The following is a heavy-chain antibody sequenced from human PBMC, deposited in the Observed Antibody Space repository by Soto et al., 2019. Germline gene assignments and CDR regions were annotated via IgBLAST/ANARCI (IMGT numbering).Heavy chain of an antibody. D-gene: IGHD1-26*01. V-gene: IGHV1-8*01. CDR3: ARARSSGAFDI. Sequence: QVQLVQSGAEVKKPGASVKVSCKTSGYTFTSYDINWVRQATGQGLEWMGWMNPNSGNTAYAQKFHSRVTMTSNTSISTAYTELSTLRSENTAAYYSARARSSGAFDIWGQGTMVTVSS. J-gene: IGHJ3*02. CDR2: MNPNSGNT. CDR1: GYTFTSYD.